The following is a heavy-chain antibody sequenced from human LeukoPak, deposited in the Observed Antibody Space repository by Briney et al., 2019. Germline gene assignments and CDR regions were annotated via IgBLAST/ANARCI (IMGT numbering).Heavy chain of an antibody. D-gene: IGHD3-22*01. CDR1: GFTFSTSP. V-gene: IGHV3-23*01. CDR3: AKGGHHYNPFYN. J-gene: IGHJ4*02. Sequence: GGSLRLSCAVSGFTFSTSPMGWVRDAPGKGLEWASSIHAGGEDPFCADSVQGRCTISRDNSKNRLFLQLNSRRGEDAAIYFCAKGGHHYNPFYNWGQGTLVTVSS. CDR2: IHAGGEDP.